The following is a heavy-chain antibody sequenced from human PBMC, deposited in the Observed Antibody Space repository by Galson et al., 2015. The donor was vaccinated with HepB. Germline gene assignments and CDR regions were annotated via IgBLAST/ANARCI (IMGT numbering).Heavy chain of an antibody. CDR1: GFTLSTCA. Sequence: SLRLSCAASGFTLSTCAMNWVRQAPGKGLEWVSVITGTGATHYAGSVRGRFTTSRDTSKNMLFLQMNSLRAEDTAIYYCAKDLADVVRTPQNNWFDPWGQGTLVTVSS. J-gene: IGHJ5*02. CDR2: ITGTGAT. D-gene: IGHD3-10*01. CDR3: AKDLADVVRTPQNNWFDP. V-gene: IGHV3-23*01.